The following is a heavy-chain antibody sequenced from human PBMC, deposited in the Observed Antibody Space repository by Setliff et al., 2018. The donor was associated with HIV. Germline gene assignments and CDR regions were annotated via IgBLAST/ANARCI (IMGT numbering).Heavy chain of an antibody. CDR3: ATVSYYFDRSAYLGVFDN. CDR1: GYTLSDLS. V-gene: IGHV1-24*01. J-gene: IGHJ4*02. Sequence: ASVKVSCKVPGYTLSDLSIHWVRQTAEKGLEWMGGFDAEDDDVIYAQKFQGRLTVSEDTTTNSAYMELTSLQSDDTAVYFCATVSYYFDRSAYLGVFDNWGQGTLVTVS. CDR2: FDAEDDDV. D-gene: IGHD3-22*01.